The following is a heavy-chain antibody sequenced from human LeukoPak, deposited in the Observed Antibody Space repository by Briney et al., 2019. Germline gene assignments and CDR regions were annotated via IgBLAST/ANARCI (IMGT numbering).Heavy chain of an antibody. Sequence: GGSLRLSCAASGFTFSSYAMSWVRQAPGKGPEWVSAISGSGGSTYYADPVKGRFTISRDNSKNTLYLQMNSLRAEDTAVYYCAKDYYGSGSYYSFDYWGQGTLVTVSS. J-gene: IGHJ4*02. CDR3: AKDYYGSGSYYSFDY. CDR1: GFTFSSYA. D-gene: IGHD3-10*01. V-gene: IGHV3-23*01. CDR2: ISGSGGST.